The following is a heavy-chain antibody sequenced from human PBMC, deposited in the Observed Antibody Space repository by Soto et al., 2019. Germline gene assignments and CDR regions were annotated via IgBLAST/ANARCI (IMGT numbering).Heavy chain of an antibody. D-gene: IGHD2-15*01. CDR2: INAGNGNT. Sequence: ASVKVSCKASGYTFTSYAMHWVRQAPGQRLEWMGWINAGNGNTKYAQNFQGRVTMTTDTSTSTAYMELRSLRSDDTAVYYCARAYSPGLFDPWGQGTLVTVSS. J-gene: IGHJ5*02. CDR1: GYTFTSYA. CDR3: ARAYSPGLFDP. V-gene: IGHV1-3*01.